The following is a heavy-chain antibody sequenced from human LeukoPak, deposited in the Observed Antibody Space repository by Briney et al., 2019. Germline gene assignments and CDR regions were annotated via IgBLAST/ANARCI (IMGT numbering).Heavy chain of an antibody. D-gene: IGHD4-11*01. Sequence: GGSLRLSCAAPGFTFSSYAMHWVRQAPGKGLEWVAVISYDGSNKYYADSVKGRFTISRDNSKNTLYLQMNSLRAEDTAVYYCARATAVEGDYFDYWGQGTLVTVSS. V-gene: IGHV3-30*04. CDR1: GFTFSSYA. CDR2: ISYDGSNK. J-gene: IGHJ4*02. CDR3: ARATAVEGDYFDY.